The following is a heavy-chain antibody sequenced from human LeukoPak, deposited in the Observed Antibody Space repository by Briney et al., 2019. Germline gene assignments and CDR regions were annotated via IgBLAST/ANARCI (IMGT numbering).Heavy chain of an antibody. CDR3: AKGTTMTVVVITTESAFDI. J-gene: IGHJ3*02. Sequence: GGSLRLSCTASGFTFSKYGMSWVRQAPGKGLEWVSGISGTSGRTYYPDSVRGRFTISRDNSKNTLHLQMSSLRADDTAVYFCAKGTTMTVVVITTESAFDIWGRGTMVTVSS. D-gene: IGHD3-22*01. V-gene: IGHV3-23*01. CDR2: ISGTSGRT. CDR1: GFTFSKYG.